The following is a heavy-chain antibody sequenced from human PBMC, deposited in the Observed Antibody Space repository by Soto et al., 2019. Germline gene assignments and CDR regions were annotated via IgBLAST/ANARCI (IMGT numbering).Heavy chain of an antibody. Sequence: PGGSLRLSCGGSGFIFSRYGMHWVRQAPGKGLEWVTGISYDGGERSYADSVKGRFTISRDNSKNRLDLQMSSLRPEDTAVYYCARDLPLYCRGDCNFDFWGQGTLVTVSS. CDR3: ARDLPLYCRGDCNFDF. CDR1: GFIFSRYG. D-gene: IGHD2-21*02. V-gene: IGHV3-30*03. CDR2: ISYDGGER. J-gene: IGHJ4*02.